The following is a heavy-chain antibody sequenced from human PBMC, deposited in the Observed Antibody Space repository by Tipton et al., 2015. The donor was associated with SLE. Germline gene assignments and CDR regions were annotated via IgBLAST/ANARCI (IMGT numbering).Heavy chain of an antibody. CDR2: MYSVST. CDR3: ARGGGSYYDY. Sequence: TLSLTCTVSGGSITTNYWSWIRQPAGKGLEWIGRMYSVSTTYNPSLKRRVTMSLDTSKNQFSLKLSSVTAADTAVYYCARGGGSYYDYWGQGTLVTVSS. CDR1: GGSITTNY. D-gene: IGHD1-26*01. V-gene: IGHV4-4*07. J-gene: IGHJ4*02.